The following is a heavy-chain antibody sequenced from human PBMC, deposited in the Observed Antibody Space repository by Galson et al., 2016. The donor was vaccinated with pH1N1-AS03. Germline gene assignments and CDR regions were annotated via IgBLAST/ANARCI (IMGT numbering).Heavy chain of an antibody. Sequence: QSGAEVKKPGESLTISCQGSGFPFSNFWISWVRLKPGKGLEWMGGIDPSDSYVKYNPSFQGQVTFLGDRSINTAYVHWSRVEASDTAMYLCARLSFGPRITNWGYGMDIWGQGTTVIVSS. CDR3: ARLSFGPRITNWGYGMDI. CDR1: GFPFSNFW. V-gene: IGHV5-10-1*01. D-gene: IGHD3-16*01. CDR2: IDPSDSYV. J-gene: IGHJ6*02.